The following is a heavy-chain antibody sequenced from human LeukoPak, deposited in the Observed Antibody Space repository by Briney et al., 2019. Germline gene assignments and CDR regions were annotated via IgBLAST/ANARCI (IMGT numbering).Heavy chain of an antibody. CDR2: IVVGSGNT. V-gene: IGHV1-58*02. D-gene: IGHD2-2*01. CDR1: GFTFTSSA. J-gene: IGHJ3*02. Sequence: VASVKVSCKASGFTFTSSAMQWVRQARGQRLEWIGWIVVGSGNTNYAQKLQGRVTMTTDTSTSTAYMELRSLRSDDTAVYYCARGGYQLPMREGYAFDIWGQGTMVTVSS. CDR3: ARGGYQLPMREGYAFDI.